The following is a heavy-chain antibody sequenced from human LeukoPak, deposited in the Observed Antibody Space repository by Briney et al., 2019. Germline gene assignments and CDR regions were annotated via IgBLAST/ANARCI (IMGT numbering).Heavy chain of an antibody. J-gene: IGHJ2*01. Sequence: PGGSLRLSCAASGFTVSSNYMSWVRQAPGKGLEWVSVIYSGGSTYYADSVKGRFTISRDNSKNTLYLQMNSLRAEDTAVYYCAREMTGDGRYFDLWGRGTLVTVSS. V-gene: IGHV3-53*01. CDR2: IYSGGST. D-gene: IGHD3-10*01. CDR3: AREMTGDGRYFDL. CDR1: GFTVSSNY.